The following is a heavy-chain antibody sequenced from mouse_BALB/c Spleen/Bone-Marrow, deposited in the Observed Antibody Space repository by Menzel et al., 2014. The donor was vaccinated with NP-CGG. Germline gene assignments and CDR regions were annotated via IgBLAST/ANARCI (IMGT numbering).Heavy chain of an antibody. CDR2: INPSSGGT. J-gene: IGHJ3*01. V-gene: IGHV1S81*02. Sequence: VKLQESGAELVKPGASVKLSCKASGYTFTSYYMYWVKQRPGQGLEWIGEINPSSGGTNFNEKFKSKATLTVDKSSSTAYMRLSSLTSEDSAVYYCTREGDSPFAYWGQGTLVTVSA. CDR3: TREGDSPFAY. D-gene: IGHD2-13*01. CDR1: GYTFTSYY.